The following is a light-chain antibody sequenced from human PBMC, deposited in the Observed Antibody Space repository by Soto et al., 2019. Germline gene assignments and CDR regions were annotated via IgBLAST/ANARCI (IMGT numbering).Light chain of an antibody. J-gene: IGLJ1*01. CDR3: QSADKSGTYV. Sequence: SYELTQPPSVSVSPGQMARITCSGDALPKQYAYWYQQKPGQAPVLLIYKTNDRASAIPERISGSSSGTTVTLNIRGVQEEDEADYYCQSADKSGTYVFGTGTKLTVL. CDR1: ALPKQY. V-gene: IGLV3-25*03. CDR2: KTN.